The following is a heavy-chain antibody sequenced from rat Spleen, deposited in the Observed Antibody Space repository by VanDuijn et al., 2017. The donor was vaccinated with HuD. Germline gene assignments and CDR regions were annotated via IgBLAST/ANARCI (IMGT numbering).Heavy chain of an antibody. Sequence: QVQLKESGPGLVQPSQTLSLTCTVSGFSLSNYGVIWVRQPPGKGLEWMGVIWGNGNTNYNSALKSRLSISGDTSKSQVFLKMNSLQTEDTAIYFCTSPFRWFAYWGQGTLVTVSS. V-gene: IGHV2-13*01. CDR2: IWGNGNT. J-gene: IGHJ3*01. CDR3: TSPFRWFAY. CDR1: GFSLSNYG.